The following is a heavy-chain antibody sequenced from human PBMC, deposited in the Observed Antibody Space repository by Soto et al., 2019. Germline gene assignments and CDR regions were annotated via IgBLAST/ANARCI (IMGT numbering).Heavy chain of an antibody. Sequence: QVQLLQSGAEVKKPGASVKVSCKASGYTFTYYGVSWVRQAPGQALEWMGWISGTNGDTNYAQKFQGRVTMTTDTYTSTAYVELTSLRSYDTAVYFFARDAYVVVVPPAGTPFDYWGQGALVSVSS. D-gene: IGHD2-2*01. CDR1: GYTFTYYG. J-gene: IGHJ4*02. V-gene: IGHV1-18*04. CDR3: ARDAYVVVVPPAGTPFDY. CDR2: ISGTNGDT.